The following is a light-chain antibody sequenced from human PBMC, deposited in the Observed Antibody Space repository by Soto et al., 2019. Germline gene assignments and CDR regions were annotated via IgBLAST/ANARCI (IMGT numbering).Light chain of an antibody. V-gene: IGKV1-39*01. CDR1: QSITIY. Sequence: DIQMTQSPSSLSASVGDRVTITCRASQSITIYLNWYQQKPGKAPKLLIYAASSLQSGVPSRFSGSGSGTDFTLTISSLQREDFATYYCQQSNSTPLTFGGGTKVEIK. CDR3: QQSNSTPLT. CDR2: AAS. J-gene: IGKJ4*01.